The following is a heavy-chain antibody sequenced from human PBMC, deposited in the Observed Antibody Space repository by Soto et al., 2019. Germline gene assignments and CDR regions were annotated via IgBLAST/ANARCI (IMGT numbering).Heavy chain of an antibody. Sequence: QVQLVESGGGVVQPGRSLRLSCAASGFTFSIYGMHWVRQAPGKGLEWVAVISYDGSNKYYADSVKGRFTVSRDNSKNTLYLQMNSLRAEDTAVYYCAKDSYDSSGYYDRDDYWGQGTLDTVSS. CDR2: ISYDGSNK. J-gene: IGHJ4*02. CDR3: AKDSYDSSGYYDRDDY. CDR1: GFTFSIYG. V-gene: IGHV3-30*18. D-gene: IGHD3-22*01.